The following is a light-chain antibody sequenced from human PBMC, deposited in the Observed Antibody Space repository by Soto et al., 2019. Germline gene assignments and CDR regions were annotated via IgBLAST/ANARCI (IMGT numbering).Light chain of an antibody. V-gene: IGLV1-44*01. J-gene: IGLJ1*01. CDR1: SSNIGTNT. CDR2: SNN. CDR3: AAWDDSLNGYV. Sequence: LTQPPSASGTPGQRVTISCSGSSSNIGTNTVNWYQQLPGTAPELLIYSNNQRPSGVPDRISGSKSGTSASLAISGLQSEDEADYYCAAWDDSLNGYVFGTGTKVTVL.